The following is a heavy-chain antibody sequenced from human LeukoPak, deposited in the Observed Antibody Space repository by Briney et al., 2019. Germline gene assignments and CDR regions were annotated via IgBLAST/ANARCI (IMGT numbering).Heavy chain of an antibody. V-gene: IGHV3-7*01. Sequence: GGSLRLSCEASGFSMSVYWMSWVRQAAGKGLEWVGNIKQDGSERNYVDSVKGRFTISRDNAKKSLYLQMNSLRAEDTAVYYCARDWGAYYHFFDYWGQGTLVTVSS. D-gene: IGHD3-22*01. CDR3: ARDWGAYYHFFDY. CDR1: GFSMSVYW. J-gene: IGHJ4*02. CDR2: IKQDGSER.